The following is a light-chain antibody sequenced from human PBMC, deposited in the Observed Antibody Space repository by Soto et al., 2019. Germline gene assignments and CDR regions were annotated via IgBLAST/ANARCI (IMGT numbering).Light chain of an antibody. Sequence: QSVLTQPPSVSAAPGQKVTISCSGSSSNIGINYVSWYQQVPGTAPKLLIYYNNKRPSGIPDRFSGSKSGTSATLGITGLQTGDEADYYCGTWDSSLSAGVFGGGTMLTVL. J-gene: IGLJ2*01. CDR3: GTWDSSLSAGV. CDR2: YNN. V-gene: IGLV1-51*01. CDR1: SSNIGINY.